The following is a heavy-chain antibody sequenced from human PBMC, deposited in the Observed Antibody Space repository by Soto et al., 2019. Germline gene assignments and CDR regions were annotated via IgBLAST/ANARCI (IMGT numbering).Heavy chain of an antibody. Sequence: QVQLVQSGAEVKKPGASVKVSCKASGYTFTGYYMHWVRQAPGQGLEWMGWINPNSGGTNYAQKFQGWVTMTRDPSISTAYMELSRLRSDDTAVYYCARGRYSSSWYAYYYYYYGMDVWGQGTTVTVSS. CDR1: GYTFTGYY. CDR2: INPNSGGT. J-gene: IGHJ6*02. D-gene: IGHD6-13*01. V-gene: IGHV1-2*04. CDR3: ARGRYSSSWYAYYYYYYGMDV.